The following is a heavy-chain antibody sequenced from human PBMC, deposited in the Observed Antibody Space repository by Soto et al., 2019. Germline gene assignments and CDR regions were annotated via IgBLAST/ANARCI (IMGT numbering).Heavy chain of an antibody. CDR3: ASWADIVVVVAAIDY. Sequence: EVQLLESGGGLVQPGGSLRLSCAASGFTFSSYAMSWVRQAPGKGLEWVSAISGSGGSTYYAASVKGRFTISRDNSKNTLYLQMNSLRAEDTAVYYCASWADIVVVVAAIDYWGQGTLVTVSS. D-gene: IGHD2-15*01. CDR2: ISGSGGST. J-gene: IGHJ4*02. V-gene: IGHV3-23*01. CDR1: GFTFSSYA.